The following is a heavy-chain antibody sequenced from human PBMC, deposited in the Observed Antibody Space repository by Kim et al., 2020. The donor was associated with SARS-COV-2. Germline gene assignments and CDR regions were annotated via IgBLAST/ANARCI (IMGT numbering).Heavy chain of an antibody. CDR3: ARDRYGSGIWPYDYCGMDV. J-gene: IGHJ6*02. V-gene: IGHV3-11*06. Sequence: RFTISRDNAKNSLYLQMNSLRAEDTAVYYCARDRYGSGIWPYDYCGMDVWGQGTTVTVSS. D-gene: IGHD3-10*01.